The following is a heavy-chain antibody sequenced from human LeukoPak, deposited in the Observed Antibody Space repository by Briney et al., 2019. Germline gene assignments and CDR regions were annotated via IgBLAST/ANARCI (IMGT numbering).Heavy chain of an antibody. D-gene: IGHD1-26*01. V-gene: IGHV1-69*05. CDR1: GGTFSSYA. CDR2: IIPIFGTA. Sequence: ASVKVSCKASGGTFSSYAISWVRQAPGQGLEWMGGIIPIFGTANYAQKFQGRVTITTDESTSTAYMELSSLRSEDTAVYYCASAVTSEVGAPLWEVHYYYYMDLWGKGTTVTVSS. CDR3: ASAVTSEVGAPLWEVHYYYYMDL. J-gene: IGHJ6*03.